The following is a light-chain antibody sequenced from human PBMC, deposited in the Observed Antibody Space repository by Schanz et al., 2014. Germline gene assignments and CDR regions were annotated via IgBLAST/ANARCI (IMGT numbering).Light chain of an antibody. CDR1: QDITNY. J-gene: IGKJ1*01. CDR2: AAS. CDR3: QQSYSTPWT. V-gene: IGKV1-27*01. Sequence: DIQMTQSPSSLSASVGDRVAITCRASQDITNYLAWYQQKPGKVPKLLIYAASTLQSGVPSRFSGSGSGTDFTLTISSLQPEDVATYYCQQSYSTPWTFGQGTKVEIK.